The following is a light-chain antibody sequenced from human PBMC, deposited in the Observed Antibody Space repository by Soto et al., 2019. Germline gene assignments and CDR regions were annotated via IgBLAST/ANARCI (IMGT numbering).Light chain of an antibody. V-gene: IGKV3-15*01. Sequence: EIVLTQSPGTLSLSPGERATLSCRASQSVSSNLAWYQQKPGQAPRLLIYGASTRATGIPARFSGSGPGTEFTLTISSLQSEDFAVYYCQQYNNWPRTFGPGTKVDIK. CDR1: QSVSSN. CDR3: QQYNNWPRT. CDR2: GAS. J-gene: IGKJ3*01.